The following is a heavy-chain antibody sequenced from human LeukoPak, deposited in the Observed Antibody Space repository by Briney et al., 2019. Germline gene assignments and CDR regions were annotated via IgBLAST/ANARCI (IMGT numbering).Heavy chain of an antibody. CDR2: INHSGST. Sequence: SETLSLTCAVYGESFSGYYWSWIRQPPGKGLEWIGEINHSGSTNYNPSLKSRVTISVDTSKNQFSLKLSSVTAADTAVYYCAREEDYWGQGTLVTVSS. CDR3: AREEDY. CDR1: GESFSGYY. J-gene: IGHJ4*02. V-gene: IGHV4-34*01.